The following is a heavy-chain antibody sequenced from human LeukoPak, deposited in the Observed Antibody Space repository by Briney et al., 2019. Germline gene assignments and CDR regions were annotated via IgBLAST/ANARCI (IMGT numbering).Heavy chain of an antibody. CDR1: GGTFSSYA. V-gene: IGHV1-69*04. Sequence: ASVKVSCKASGGTFSSYAIIWVRQAPGQGREWMGRIIPILGIANYAQKFQGRVTITADKSTSTAYMELSSLRSEDTAVYYCASPAYCSGGSCYALYFDYWGEGTLVTVSS. CDR2: IIPILGIA. D-gene: IGHD2-15*01. J-gene: IGHJ4*02. CDR3: ASPAYCSGGSCYALYFDY.